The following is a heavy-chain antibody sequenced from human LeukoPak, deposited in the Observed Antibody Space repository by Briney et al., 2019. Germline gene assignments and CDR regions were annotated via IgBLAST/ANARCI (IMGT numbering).Heavy chain of an antibody. CDR3: VGNVEF. CDR1: GFTFTSYW. J-gene: IGHJ4*02. Sequence: GGSLRLSCTASGFTFTSYWMTWVRQAPGRELEWVASIKDDGSEKQYVESVRGRFTISRDNAKNSLYLHMSSLTAEDTAVYYCVGNVEFWGQGTLVSVSS. V-gene: IGHV3-7*02. CDR2: IKDDGSEK.